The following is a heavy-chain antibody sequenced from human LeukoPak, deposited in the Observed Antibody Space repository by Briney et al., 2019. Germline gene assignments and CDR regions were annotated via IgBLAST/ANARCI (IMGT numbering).Heavy chain of an antibody. J-gene: IGHJ3*02. CDR3: ARGIITADASDI. D-gene: IGHD1-20*01. CDR2: MIRNSGNT. V-gene: IGHV1-8*01. Sequence: AAVKVSCKACVYTFTSYDINWVRQATGQGLEWRGWMIRNSGNTGYVQKFPGRVTMTRNTSISTAYMKLSSMRSANTALCSCARGIITADASDIWGPGKLVTVSS. CDR1: VYTFTSYD.